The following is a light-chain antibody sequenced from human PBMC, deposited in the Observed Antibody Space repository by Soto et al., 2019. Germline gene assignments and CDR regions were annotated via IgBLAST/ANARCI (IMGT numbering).Light chain of an antibody. J-gene: IGKJ3*01. V-gene: IGKV1-9*01. Sequence: DIQLTQSPSFLSASVGDRVTITCRASQGISSYLASYQQKPGTAPKLLIFAASTLQNGVPSRFSGSGSGTEFTLTISSLQPEDFATYYCLHLNSYSPDTFGPGTKVDIK. CDR2: AAS. CDR3: LHLNSYSPDT. CDR1: QGISSY.